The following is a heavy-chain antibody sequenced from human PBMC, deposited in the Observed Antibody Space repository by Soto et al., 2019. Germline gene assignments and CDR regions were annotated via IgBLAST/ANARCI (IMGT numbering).Heavy chain of an antibody. D-gene: IGHD2-15*01. CDR3: ARAYGVVAATTGWFDP. V-gene: IGHV3-21*04. J-gene: IGHJ5*02. Sequence: GWSLRLGCAACGFTVSRYSMNWVRQTQGKGLEWVSSISSSSSYIYYADSVKGRFTISRDNAKNSLYLQWSSLKASDTAMYYCARAYGVVAATTGWFDPWGQGTLVTVSS. CDR1: GFTVSRYS. CDR2: ISSSSSYI.